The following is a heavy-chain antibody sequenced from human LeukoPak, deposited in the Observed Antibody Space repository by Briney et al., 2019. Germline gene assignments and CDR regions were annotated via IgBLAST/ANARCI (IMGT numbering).Heavy chain of an antibody. CDR3: ARERGNPNEDYYYYYYMDV. D-gene: IGHD4-23*01. CDR1: GGSISSYY. V-gene: IGHV4-59*12. CDR2: IYYSGST. Sequence: PSETLSLTCTVSGGSISSYYWSWIRQPPGKGLEWIGSIYYSGSTYYNPSLKSRVTISVDTSKNQFSLKLSSVTAADTAVYYCARERGNPNEDYYYYYYMDVWGKGTTVTVSS. J-gene: IGHJ6*03.